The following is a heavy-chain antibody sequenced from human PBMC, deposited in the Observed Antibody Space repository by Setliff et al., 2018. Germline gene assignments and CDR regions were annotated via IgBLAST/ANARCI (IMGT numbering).Heavy chain of an antibody. V-gene: IGHV1-18*04. D-gene: IGHD2-15*01. J-gene: IGHJ5*02. CDR1: GYSFTSYG. CDR3: ARSPALLGIVYLDP. CDR2: ISPYNGDT. Sequence: GASVKVSCKASGYSFTSYGITWVRQAPGQGLEWMGWISPYNGDTRFAQKFQGRVTVTTDTPTSAGYLELRSLTSDDTAVYYCARSPALLGIVYLDPWGQGTRVTVSS.